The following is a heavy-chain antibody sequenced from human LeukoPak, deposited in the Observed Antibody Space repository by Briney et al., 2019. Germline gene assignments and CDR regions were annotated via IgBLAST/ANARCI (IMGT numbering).Heavy chain of an antibody. CDR2: ISPYNGNT. V-gene: IGHV1-18*01. CDR3: ARGQGYCSSTSCYMAH. Sequence: ASVKVSCKASGYTFNTYGISWVRQAPGQGPEWVGWISPYNGNTNYAQKFQGRVTMTTDTSTSTAYLELRSLRSDDTAMYYCARGQGYCSSTSCYMAHWGQGTLVTVSS. J-gene: IGHJ4*02. CDR1: GYTFNTYG. D-gene: IGHD2-2*02.